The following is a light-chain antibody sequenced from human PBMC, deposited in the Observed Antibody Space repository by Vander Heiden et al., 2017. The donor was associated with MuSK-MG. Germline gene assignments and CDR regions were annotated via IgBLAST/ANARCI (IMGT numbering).Light chain of an antibody. CDR3: QQLNSFPPYT. J-gene: IGKJ2*01. CDR2: AAS. CDR1: PGISSY. V-gene: IGKV1-9*01. Sequence: DIQLTHSPSFLSASVGDRVTITCRASPGISSYLAWYQQKPGKAPKLLIYAASTLQSGVPSRFSGSGSGTEFTLTISSLQPEDFATYYCQQLNSFPPYTFGQGTKLEIK.